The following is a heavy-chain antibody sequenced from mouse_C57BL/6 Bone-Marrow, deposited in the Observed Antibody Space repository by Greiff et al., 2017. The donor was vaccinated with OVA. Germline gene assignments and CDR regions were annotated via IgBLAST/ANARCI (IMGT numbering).Heavy chain of an antibody. D-gene: IGHD2-5*01. CDR2: IYPGDGDT. V-gene: IGHV1-82*01. CDR3: ARPSYYSNSWCAY. CDR1: GYAFSSSW. J-gene: IGHJ3*01. Sequence: QVQLQQSGPELVKPGASVKISCKASGYAFSSSWMNWVKQRPGKGLEWIGRIYPGDGDTNYNGKFKGKATLTADKSSSTAYMQLSSLTSEDSAVYFCARPSYYSNSWCAYWGQGTLVTVSA.